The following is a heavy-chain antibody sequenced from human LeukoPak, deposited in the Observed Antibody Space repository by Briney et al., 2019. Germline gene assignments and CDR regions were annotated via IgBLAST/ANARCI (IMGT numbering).Heavy chain of an antibody. CDR1: GFTFSSYG. V-gene: IGHV3-23*01. CDR2: ISGSGGST. CDR3: AKDSRGYQDYFDY. J-gene: IGHJ4*02. D-gene: IGHD3-22*01. Sequence: GGTLRLSCAASGFTFSSYGMSWVRQAPGKGLEWVSVISGSGGSTYYAASVKGRFTISRDNSKNTLYLQMNSLRAEDTAVYYCAKDSRGYQDYFDYWGQGTLVTVSS.